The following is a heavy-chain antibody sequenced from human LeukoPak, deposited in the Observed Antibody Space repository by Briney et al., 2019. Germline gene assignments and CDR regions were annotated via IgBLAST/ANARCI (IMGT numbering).Heavy chain of an antibody. CDR2: IYTSGST. CDR1: GGSISSYY. J-gene: IGHJ6*03. V-gene: IGHV4-4*07. Sequence: PSETLSLTCTVSGGSISSYYWSWIRQPAGKGLEWIGRIYTSGSTNYNPSLKSRVTMSVDTSKNQFSLKLSSVTAADTAVYYCARETLGYCSSTSCYRKGGYYYYMDVWGKGTTVTVSS. D-gene: IGHD2-2*02. CDR3: ARETLGYCSSTSCYRKGGYYYYMDV.